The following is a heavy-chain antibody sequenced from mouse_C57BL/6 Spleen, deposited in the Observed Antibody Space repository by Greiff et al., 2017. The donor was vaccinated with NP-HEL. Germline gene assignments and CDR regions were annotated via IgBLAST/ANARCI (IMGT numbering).Heavy chain of an antibody. V-gene: IGHV5-16*01. CDR1: GFTFSDYY. Sequence: EVMLVESEGGLVQPGSSMKLSCTASGFTFSDYYMAWVRQVPEKGLEWVANINYDGSSTYYLDSLKSRFIISRDNAKNILYLQMSSLKSEDTATYYCAREGLGSYHYFDYWGQGTTLTVSS. J-gene: IGHJ2*01. D-gene: IGHD1-1*01. CDR3: AREGLGSYHYFDY. CDR2: INYDGSST.